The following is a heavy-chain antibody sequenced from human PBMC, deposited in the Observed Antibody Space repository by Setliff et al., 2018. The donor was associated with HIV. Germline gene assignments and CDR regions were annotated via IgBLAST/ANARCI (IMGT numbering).Heavy chain of an antibody. J-gene: IGHJ4*02. Sequence: PSETLSLTCTVSGGSLSSTTYYWGWIRQPPGKGLEWIGIIDYSGNTYYNPSLKSRITISVDTSKNQFSLKLSGLRSEDTAVYYCATSQTQEGMVRGVFGYWGQGTLVTVSS. V-gene: IGHV4-39*07. CDR2: IDYSGNT. CDR3: ATSQTQEGMVRGVFGY. D-gene: IGHD3-10*01. CDR1: GGSLSSTTYY.